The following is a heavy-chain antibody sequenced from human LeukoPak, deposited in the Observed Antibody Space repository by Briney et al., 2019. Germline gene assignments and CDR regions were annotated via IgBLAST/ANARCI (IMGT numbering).Heavy chain of an antibody. Sequence: GGSLRLSCAASGFTFSSYGMHWVRQAPGKGLEWVANIKEDGSEKYYVDSVKGRFTISRDNARNSLYLQMNSLRAEDTAVYYCARGRQLGYWGQGTLVTVSS. V-gene: IGHV3-7*01. CDR3: ARGRQLGY. D-gene: IGHD6-13*01. CDR1: GFTFSSYG. J-gene: IGHJ4*02. CDR2: IKEDGSEK.